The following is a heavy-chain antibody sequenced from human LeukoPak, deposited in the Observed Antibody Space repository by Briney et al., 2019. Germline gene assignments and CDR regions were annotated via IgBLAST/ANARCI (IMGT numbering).Heavy chain of an antibody. V-gene: IGHV1-8*01. CDR3: ARGQRGDYVRAGFDY. CDR2: MNPNSGNT. D-gene: IGHD4-17*01. Sequence: ASVKVSCKASGYTFTSYDIHWVRQATGQGLEWMGWMNPNSGNTGYAQKFQGRVTMTRNTSISTAYMELSSLRSEDTAVYYCARGQRGDYVRAGFDYWGQGTLVTVSS. J-gene: IGHJ4*02. CDR1: GYTFTSYD.